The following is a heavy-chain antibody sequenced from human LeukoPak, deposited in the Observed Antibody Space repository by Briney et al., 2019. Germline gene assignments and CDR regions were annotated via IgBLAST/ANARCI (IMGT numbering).Heavy chain of an antibody. J-gene: IGHJ4*02. Sequence: GASVKVSCKASGYTFTSYGISWVRQAPGQGLEWMGWISAYNGNTNYAQKLQGRVTMTRDTSISTAYMELSRLRSDDTAVYYCARYYYDSSGYPYNFDYWGQGTLVTVSS. CDR3: ARYYYDSSGYPYNFDY. V-gene: IGHV1-18*01. CDR1: GYTFTSYG. CDR2: ISAYNGNT. D-gene: IGHD3-22*01.